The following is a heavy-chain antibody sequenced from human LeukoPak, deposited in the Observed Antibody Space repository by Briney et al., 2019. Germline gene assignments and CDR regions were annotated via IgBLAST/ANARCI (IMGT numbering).Heavy chain of an antibody. D-gene: IGHD6-13*01. CDR3: ATSQGSSWYLMPSAYGTDDAFDI. Sequence: GASVKVSCKVSGYTLTELSMHWVRQAPGKGLEWMGGFDPEDGETIYAQKFQGRVTMTEDTSTDTAYMELSSLRSEDTAVYYCATSQGSSWYLMPSAYGTDDAFDIWGQGTMVTVSS. J-gene: IGHJ3*02. CDR1: GYTLTELS. CDR2: FDPEDGET. V-gene: IGHV1-24*01.